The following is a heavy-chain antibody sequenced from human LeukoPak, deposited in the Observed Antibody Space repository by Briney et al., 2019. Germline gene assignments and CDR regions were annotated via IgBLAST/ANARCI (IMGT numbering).Heavy chain of an antibody. Sequence: SETLSLTCTVSGGSISSSSYYWGWIRQPPGKGLEWIGTIYYSGSTYYNPSLKSRVTISVDTSKNQFSLKLSSVTAADTAVYYCATESTYYYDSSGYQLDYWGQGTLVTVSS. J-gene: IGHJ4*02. CDR1: GGSISSSSYY. CDR3: ATESTYYYDSSGYQLDY. V-gene: IGHV4-39*07. D-gene: IGHD3-22*01. CDR2: IYYSGST.